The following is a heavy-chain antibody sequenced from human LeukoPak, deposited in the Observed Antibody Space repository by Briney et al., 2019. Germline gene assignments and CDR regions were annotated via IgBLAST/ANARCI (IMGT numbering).Heavy chain of an antibody. J-gene: IGHJ3*02. D-gene: IGHD3-22*01. V-gene: IGHV4-61*02. CDR3: ARDNPFSYYYDSTAFGGDAFDI. Sequence: SETLSLTCIVSGGSISSSSYYWSWIRQPAGKGLEWIGRIYTSGSTDYNPSLKSRVTISVDTSKNQFSLKLSSVTAADTAVYYCARDNPFSYYYDSTAFGGDAFDIWGQGTMVTVSS. CDR1: GGSISSSSYY. CDR2: IYTSGST.